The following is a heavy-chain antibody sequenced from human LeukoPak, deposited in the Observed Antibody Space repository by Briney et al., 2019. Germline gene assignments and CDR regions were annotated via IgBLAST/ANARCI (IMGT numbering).Heavy chain of an antibody. CDR2: INHSGST. J-gene: IGHJ5*02. V-gene: IGHV4-34*01. CDR3: AKNDARNYDFWSGYYIGWFDP. Sequence: SETLSLTCAVYGGSFGGYYWSWIRQPPGKGLEWIGEINHSGSTNYNPSLKSRVTISVDTSKNQFSLKLSSVTAADTAVYYCAKNDARNYDFWSGYYIGWFDPWGQGTLVTVSS. D-gene: IGHD3-3*01. CDR1: GGSFGGYY.